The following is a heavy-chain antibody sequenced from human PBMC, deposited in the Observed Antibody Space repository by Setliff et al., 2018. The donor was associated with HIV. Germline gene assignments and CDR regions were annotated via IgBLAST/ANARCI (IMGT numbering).Heavy chain of an antibody. CDR2: IYYSGST. J-gene: IGHJ5*02. V-gene: IGHV4-39*01. CDR3: ARRHTAFDP. D-gene: IGHD5-18*01. CDR1: AGSIRSSTYF. Sequence: PSETLSLTCTVSAGSIRSSTYFWGWIRQPPEKGLEWIGSIYYSGSTYYNPSLKSRVTISIDTSRNQFSLKLTSVTAADTAMYYCARRHTAFDPWGQGTLVTVSS.